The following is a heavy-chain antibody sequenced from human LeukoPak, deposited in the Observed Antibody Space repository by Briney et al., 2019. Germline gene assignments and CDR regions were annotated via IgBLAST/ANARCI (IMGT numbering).Heavy chain of an antibody. D-gene: IGHD3-10*01. CDR3: AKDRYYYGSGSQTIFDY. Sequence: GGSLRLSCAASGFTFSSYGMHWVRQAPGKGLEWVAFIRYDGSNKYYADSVKGRFTISRDNSKNTLYLQMNSLRAEDTAVYYCAKDRYYYGSGSQTIFDYWGQGTLVTVSS. V-gene: IGHV3-30*02. J-gene: IGHJ4*02. CDR1: GFTFSSYG. CDR2: IRYDGSNK.